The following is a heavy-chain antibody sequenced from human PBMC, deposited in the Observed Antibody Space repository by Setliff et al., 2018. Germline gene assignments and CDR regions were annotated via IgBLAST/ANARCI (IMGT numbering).Heavy chain of an antibody. D-gene: IGHD3-3*01. CDR3: ASPRRDDLDSPFDAFDI. CDR2: IYHKGRT. CDR1: GISISSGHY. J-gene: IGHJ3*02. V-gene: IGHV4-38-2*01. Sequence: SETLSLTCGVSGISISSGHYWGWIRRPPGKGLEWIATIYHKGRTYYNPSLDSRVTISLDTSKNHFSLRLSSVTAADTAVYYCASPRRDDLDSPFDAFDIWGQGTKVTVSS.